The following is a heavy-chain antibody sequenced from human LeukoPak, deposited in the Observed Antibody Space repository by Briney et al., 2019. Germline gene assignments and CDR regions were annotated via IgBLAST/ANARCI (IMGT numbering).Heavy chain of an antibody. CDR2: INSDGIST. D-gene: IGHD6-13*01. CDR3: ARTLYSSSCFDP. Sequence: PGVSLRLSCAASGFTFSAYWMHWVRQASGKGLVWVSRINSDGISTSYADSVKGRFTISRDNAKNTLYLQMNSLRAEDTAVYYCARTLYSSSCFDPWGQGTLVTVSS. V-gene: IGHV3-74*01. J-gene: IGHJ5*02. CDR1: GFTFSAYW.